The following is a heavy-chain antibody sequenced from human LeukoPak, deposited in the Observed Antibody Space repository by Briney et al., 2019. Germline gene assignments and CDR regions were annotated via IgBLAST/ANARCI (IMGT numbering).Heavy chain of an antibody. CDR2: INPSGGST. CDR1: GYTFTNYY. CDR3: ARDGGYCSGDSCSTYYYYGMDV. D-gene: IGHD2-15*01. Sequence: ASVTVSFKASGYTFTNYYMHWVRQAPGQGREWMGLINPSGGSTSYAQKFQGRVTMTRDTSTSTVYMELSSLRSEDTAVYYCARDGGYCSGDSCSTYYYYGMDVWGKGTTVTVSS. J-gene: IGHJ6*04. V-gene: IGHV1-46*01.